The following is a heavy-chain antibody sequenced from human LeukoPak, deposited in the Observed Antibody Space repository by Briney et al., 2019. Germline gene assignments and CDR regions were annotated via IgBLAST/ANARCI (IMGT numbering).Heavy chain of an antibody. CDR1: GFTFSSYG. J-gene: IGHJ4*02. CDR3: AKEPIAARLELTFDY. Sequence: GGSLRLSCAASGFTFSSYGMHWVRQAPGKGLEWVAVIWYDGSNKYYADSVKGRFTISRDNSKNTLYLQMNNLRAEDTAVYYCAKEPIAARLELTFDYWGQGTLVTVSS. D-gene: IGHD6-6*01. CDR2: IWYDGSNK. V-gene: IGHV3-33*06.